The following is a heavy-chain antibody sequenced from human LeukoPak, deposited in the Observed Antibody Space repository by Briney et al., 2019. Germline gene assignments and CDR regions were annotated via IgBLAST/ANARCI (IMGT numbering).Heavy chain of an antibody. CDR2: INHSGST. V-gene: IGHV4-34*01. Sequence: PSETLSHTCAVYGGSFSGYYWSWIRQPPGKGLEWIGEINHSGSTNYNPSLKSRVTISVDTSKNQFSLKLSSVTAADTAVYYCASIAAAGNYGMDVWGQGTTVTVSS. J-gene: IGHJ6*02. CDR3: ASIAAAGNYGMDV. CDR1: GGSFSGYY. D-gene: IGHD6-13*01.